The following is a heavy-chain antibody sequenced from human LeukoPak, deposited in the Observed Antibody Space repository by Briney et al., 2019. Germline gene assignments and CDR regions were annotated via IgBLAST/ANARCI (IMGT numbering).Heavy chain of an antibody. D-gene: IGHD4/OR15-4a*01. CDR1: GGSLSSYY. V-gene: IGHV4-59*08. Sequence: SEILSLTCTVSGGSLSSYYFSWIRQSPGKGLEWIAYINYSGSASYNPSLKSRVTMSVDTSKQFSLSLSSVTAADTAVYYCARHNNDDYVFDIWGQGTKVTVSS. CDR3: ARHNNDDYVFDI. J-gene: IGHJ3*02. CDR2: INYSGSA.